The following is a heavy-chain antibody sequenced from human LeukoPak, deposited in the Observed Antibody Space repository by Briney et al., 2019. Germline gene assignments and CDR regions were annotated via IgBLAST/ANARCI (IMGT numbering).Heavy chain of an antibody. V-gene: IGHV1-18*01. Sequence: ASVKVSCKASGYSFASYGIIWVRQAPGHGLEWMGWIKTYNGNTNYAQKFQGRVTLTTDTSTRTAYMELRSLTSDDTVVYYCAREGNTWLDPWGQGALVTVSS. CDR3: AREGNTWLDP. CDR1: GYSFASYG. J-gene: IGHJ5*02. CDR2: IKTYNGNT.